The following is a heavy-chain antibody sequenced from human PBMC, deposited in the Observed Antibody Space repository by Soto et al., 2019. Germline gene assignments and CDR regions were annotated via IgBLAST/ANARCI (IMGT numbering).Heavy chain of an antibody. CDR3: ARDLSTGGSYNAFHV. Sequence: QVQLVQSGAEVKKPGSSVKVSCRASGGTFSNYGFSWVRQAPGQGLEWMGGIFPIFGTSNHAQKFQDRVTITADKSTRTAYMELTSLRSEDTAVYYCARDLSTGGSYNAFHVWGQGTMVIVSS. V-gene: IGHV1-69*06. J-gene: IGHJ3*01. D-gene: IGHD3-16*01. CDR2: IFPIFGTS. CDR1: GGTFSNYG.